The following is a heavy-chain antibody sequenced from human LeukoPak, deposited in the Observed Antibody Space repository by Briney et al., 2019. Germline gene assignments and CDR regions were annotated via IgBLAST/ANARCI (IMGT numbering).Heavy chain of an antibody. V-gene: IGHV3-30-3*01. Sequence: GGSLRLSCAASGFTFSSYSMHWVRQAPGKGLEWVAIMSYDGSKKYYADSVKGRFTISRDNSKNTLYLQMNSLKPEDTAVYYCARERYGGYYFDYWGQGTLVTVSS. J-gene: IGHJ4*02. CDR1: GFTFSSYS. CDR2: MSYDGSKK. CDR3: ARERYGGYYFDY. D-gene: IGHD1-26*01.